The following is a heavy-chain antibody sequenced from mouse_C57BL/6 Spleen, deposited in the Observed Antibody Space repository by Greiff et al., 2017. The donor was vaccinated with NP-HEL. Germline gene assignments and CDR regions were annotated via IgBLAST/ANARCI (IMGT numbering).Heavy chain of an antibody. CDR1: GFTFSNYW. V-gene: IGHV6-3*01. D-gene: IGHD4-1*01. Sequence: EVKLVESGGGLVQPGGSMKLSCVASGFTFSNYWMNWVRQSPEKGLEWVAQIRLKSDNYATHYAESVKGRFTISRDDSKSSVYLQMNNLRAEDTGIYYCTGELRAWFAYWGQGTLVTVSA. CDR2: IRLKSDNYAT. CDR3: TGELRAWFAY. J-gene: IGHJ3*01.